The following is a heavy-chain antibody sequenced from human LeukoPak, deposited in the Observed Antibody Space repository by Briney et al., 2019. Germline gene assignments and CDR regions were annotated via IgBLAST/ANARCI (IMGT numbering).Heavy chain of an antibody. CDR2: INSDGSST. Sequence: PGGSLRLSCAASGFTFSSYWMHWVRQAPGKGLVWVSRINSDGSSTSYADSVKGRFTISRDNAKNTLCLQMNSLRAEDTAVYYCARVLTRSSWYISSAAWFDYWGQGTLVTVSS. CDR3: ARVLTRSSWYISSAAWFDY. CDR1: GFTFSSYW. V-gene: IGHV3-74*01. J-gene: IGHJ5*01. D-gene: IGHD6-13*01.